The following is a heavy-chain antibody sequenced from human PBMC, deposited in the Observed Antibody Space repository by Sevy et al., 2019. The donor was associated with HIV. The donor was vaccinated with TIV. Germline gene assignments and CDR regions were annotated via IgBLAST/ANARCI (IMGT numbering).Heavy chain of an antibody. CDR2: IKQDGSEK. CDR3: ARAPVGSGWYFPRGIDY. Sequence: GGSLRLSCAASGFTFSTYWMTWVRQAPGKGLEWVANIKQDGSEKYYAESVKGRLTVSRDNTKNSLYLQLNSLRAEDPAIYYCARAPVGSGWYFPRGIDYWGQGTLVTVSS. D-gene: IGHD1-26*01. CDR1: GFTFSTYW. J-gene: IGHJ4*02. V-gene: IGHV3-7*01.